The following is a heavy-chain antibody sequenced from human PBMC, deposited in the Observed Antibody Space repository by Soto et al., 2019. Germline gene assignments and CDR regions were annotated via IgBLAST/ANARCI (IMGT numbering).Heavy chain of an antibody. D-gene: IGHD3-10*01. V-gene: IGHV3-43D*04. CDR1: GFTFDDYA. J-gene: IGHJ4*02. Sequence: PGGSLRLSCAASGFTFDDYAMHWVRQAPGKGLEWVSLISWDGGSTYYADSVKGRFTISRDNSKNSLYLQMNSLRAEDTALDYCGKDSYGSGSYPDYWGQGTLFTVSS. CDR3: GKDSYGSGSYPDY. CDR2: ISWDGGST.